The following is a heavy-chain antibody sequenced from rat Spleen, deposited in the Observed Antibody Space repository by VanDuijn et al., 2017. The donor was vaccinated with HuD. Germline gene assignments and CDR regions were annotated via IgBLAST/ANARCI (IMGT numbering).Heavy chain of an antibody. D-gene: IGHD1-2*01. Sequence: EVQLVESGGDLVQPGRSLKLSCAASGFTFSNYYMAWVRQAPTKGLEWVATIGYAGSSTYYRDSVKGRFTISRDDAKSTLYLQMYSLRSEDTATYYCVKDMSRTIAARSYWYFDFWGPGTMVTVSS. CDR2: IGYAGSST. CDR3: VKDMSRTIAARSYWYFDF. CDR1: GFTFSNYY. V-gene: IGHV5-29*01. J-gene: IGHJ1*01.